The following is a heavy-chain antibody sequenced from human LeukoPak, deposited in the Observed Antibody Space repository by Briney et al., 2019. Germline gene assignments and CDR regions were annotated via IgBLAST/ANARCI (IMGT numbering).Heavy chain of an antibody. CDR3: ARHGSGWSFDY. D-gene: IGHD6-19*01. V-gene: IGHV4-59*08. CDR1: GGSISGYY. CDR2: ISYSGCT. J-gene: IGHJ4*02. Sequence: PSETLSLTCTVSGGSISGYYWSWIWQPPGQGLEWIGYISYSGCTNHNPSLKSRVSISVDTSKNQFSLNLNSVTAADTAVFYCARHGSGWSFDYWGQGTLVTVSS.